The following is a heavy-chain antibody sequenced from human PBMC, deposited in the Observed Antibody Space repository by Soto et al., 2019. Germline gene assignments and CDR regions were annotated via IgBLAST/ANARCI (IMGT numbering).Heavy chain of an antibody. CDR2: IKKKTDGGTT. CDR3: TTLMVSYFYDSSGRPILRPDS. J-gene: IGHJ4*02. D-gene: IGHD3-22*01. V-gene: IGHV3-15*01. CDR1: GITFSNAW. Sequence: PGRSLRLSCAASGITFSNAWMSWVRQAPGKGLEWVGHIKKKTDGGTTDYAAPVQGRFTISRDDSKNTLFLQMNGLTTEDTAVYCCTTLMVSYFYDSSGRPILRPDSWGQGTLVTVSS.